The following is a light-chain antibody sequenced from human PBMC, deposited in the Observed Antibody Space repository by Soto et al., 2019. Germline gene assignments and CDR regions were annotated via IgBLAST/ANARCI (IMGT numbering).Light chain of an antibody. CDR1: QGISNY. Sequence: DIQMTQSPSSLSASVVDRVTITCSAMQGISNYLAWCQQKPGKAPKSLIYATSRLQSGVPSKISGSGSRTDFTLTISSLQPEDFDTYYCQQYNSYQRTVGQGTKVEI. V-gene: IGKV1-16*02. J-gene: IGKJ1*01. CDR3: QQYNSYQRT. CDR2: ATS.